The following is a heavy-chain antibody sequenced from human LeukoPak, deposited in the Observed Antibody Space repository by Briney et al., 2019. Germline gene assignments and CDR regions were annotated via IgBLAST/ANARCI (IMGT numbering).Heavy chain of an antibody. J-gene: IGHJ3*02. Sequence: QPGRSLRLSCAASGFTFSSYSMNWVRQAPGKGLEWVSYISSSSSTIYYADSVKGRFTISRDNAKNSLYLQMNSLRAEDTAVYYCARDGLIFGVVIIHAFDIWGQGTMVTVSS. CDR3: ARDGLIFGVVIIHAFDI. V-gene: IGHV3-48*01. CDR2: ISSSSSTI. CDR1: GFTFSSYS. D-gene: IGHD3-3*01.